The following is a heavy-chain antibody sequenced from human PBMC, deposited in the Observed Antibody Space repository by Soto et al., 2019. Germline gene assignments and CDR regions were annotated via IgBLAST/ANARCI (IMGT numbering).Heavy chain of an antibody. CDR1: VGTFSSYA. Sequence: QVQLVQSGAEVKKPGSSVKVSCKASVGTFSSYAISWVRQAPGQGLEWMGGIIPIFGTANYAQKFQGRVTITSDESTSTAYMELSSLRSEATAVYSCASIAARVYYYGMDVWGQGTKVTVSS. J-gene: IGHJ6*02. CDR2: IIPIFGTA. CDR3: ASIAARVYYYGMDV. D-gene: IGHD6-6*01. V-gene: IGHV1-69*01.